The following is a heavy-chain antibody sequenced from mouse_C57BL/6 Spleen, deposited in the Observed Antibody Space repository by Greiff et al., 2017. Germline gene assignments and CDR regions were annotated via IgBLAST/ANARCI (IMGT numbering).Heavy chain of an antibody. J-gene: IGHJ1*03. D-gene: IGHD1-1*01. CDR1: GYTFTSYW. CDR2: IYPGSGST. Sequence: VKLQQPGAELVKPGASVKMSCKASGYTFTSYWITWVKQRPGQGLEWIGDIYPGSGSTNYNEKFKSKATLTVDTASSTAYMQLSSLTSEDSAVYYCARLGYYGSPWYFDVWGTGTTVTVSS. CDR3: ARLGYYGSPWYFDV. V-gene: IGHV1-55*01.